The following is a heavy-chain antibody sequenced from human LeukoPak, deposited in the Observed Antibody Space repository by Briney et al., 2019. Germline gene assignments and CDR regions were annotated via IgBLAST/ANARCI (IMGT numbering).Heavy chain of an antibody. CDR2: INPNSGDT. J-gene: IGHJ4*02. CDR3: AREEGILEASSFDY. D-gene: IGHD1-1*01. V-gene: IGHV1-2*02. CDR1: GYTFTSYD. Sequence: GASVKVSCKASGYTFTSYDINWVRQAPGQGLEWMGWINPNSGDTKYAQKFQGRVTMTRDTSISTAYMELSSLRSGDTAMYYCAREEGILEASSFDYWGQGTLVAVSP.